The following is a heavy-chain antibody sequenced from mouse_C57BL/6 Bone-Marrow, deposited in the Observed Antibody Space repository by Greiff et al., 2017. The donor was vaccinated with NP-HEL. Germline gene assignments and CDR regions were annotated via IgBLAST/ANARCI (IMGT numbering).Heavy chain of an antibody. CDR2: IDPENGDT. V-gene: IGHV14-4*01. CDR1: GFNIKDDY. Sequence: VQLQQSGAELVRPGASVKLSCTASGFNIKDDYMHWVKQRPEQGLEWIGWIDPENGDTEYASKFQGKATITADTSSNTAYLQLSSLTSEDTAVCYCTSYYGSGDYWGRGTTLTVS. J-gene: IGHJ2*01. D-gene: IGHD1-1*01. CDR3: TSYYGSGDY.